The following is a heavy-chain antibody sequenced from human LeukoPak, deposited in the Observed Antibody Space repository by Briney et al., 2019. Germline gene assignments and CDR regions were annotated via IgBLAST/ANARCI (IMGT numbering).Heavy chain of an antibody. CDR1: GYSFTSYW. CDR2: IYPGDSDT. Sequence: GESLKTSCKGSGYSFTSYWIGWVRQMPGKGLEWMGIIYPGDSDTRYSPSFQGQVTISADKSISTAYLQWSSLKASDTAMYYCAGLVVTVTTSDAFDIWGQGTMVTVSS. J-gene: IGHJ3*02. CDR3: AGLVVTVTTSDAFDI. D-gene: IGHD4-17*01. V-gene: IGHV5-51*01.